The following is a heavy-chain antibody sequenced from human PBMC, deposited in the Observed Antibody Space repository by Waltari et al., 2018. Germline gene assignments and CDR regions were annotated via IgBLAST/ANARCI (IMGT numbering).Heavy chain of an antibody. V-gene: IGHV3-53*01. J-gene: IGHJ4*02. CDR1: GFAVSSSY. D-gene: IGHD4-17*01. CDR2: IHAGGNT. Sequence: EVLLMESGGGLLQRGGSLRLSCAASGFAVSSSYMNWVRQAPGRGLEWVSCIHAGGNTHYADSVQGRFTISRDNSKNTLYLQMNSLRAEDTAVYYCAKDRSYGHSLANWGQGTLVTVSS. CDR3: AKDRSYGHSLAN.